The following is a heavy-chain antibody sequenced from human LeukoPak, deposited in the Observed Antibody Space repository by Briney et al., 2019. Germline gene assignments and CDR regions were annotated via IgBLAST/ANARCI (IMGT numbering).Heavy chain of an antibody. D-gene: IGHD3-3*01. CDR2: ISAYNGNT. J-gene: IGHJ5*02. V-gene: IGHV1-18*04. Sequence: ASVKVSCKASGYTFTGYYMHWVRQAPGQGLEWMGWISAYNGNTNFAQKLQGRATMTTDTSTRTAYMELRSMRSDDTAVYYCARGLEWLTRRHTWFDPWGHGTLVTVSS. CDR1: GYTFTGYY. CDR3: ARGLEWLTRRHTWFDP.